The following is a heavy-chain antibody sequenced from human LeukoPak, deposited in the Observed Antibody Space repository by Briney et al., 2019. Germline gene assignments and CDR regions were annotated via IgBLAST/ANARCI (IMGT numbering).Heavy chain of an antibody. CDR3: ACPYGGNSGGLYYYYMDV. CDR1: GYTFTGYY. CDR2: INPNSGGT. V-gene: IGHV1-2*02. J-gene: IGHJ6*03. Sequence: GASVKVSCKASGYTFTGYYMHWVRQAPGQGLEWMGWINPNSGGTNYAQKFQGRVTMTRDTSISTAYMELSRLRSDDTAVYYCACPYGGNSGGLYYYYMDVWGKGTTVTVSS. D-gene: IGHD4-23*01.